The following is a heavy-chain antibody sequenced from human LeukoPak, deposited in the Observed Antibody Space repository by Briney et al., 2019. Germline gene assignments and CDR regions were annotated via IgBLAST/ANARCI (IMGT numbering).Heavy chain of an antibody. J-gene: IGHJ3*02. CDR3: AREMIAAAGTEAFDI. CDR2: IFYSGST. V-gene: IGHV4-59*01. D-gene: IGHD6-13*01. Sequence: SETLSLTCTVSGGSISSYYWNWIRQPPGKGLEWIGYIFYSGSTNYNPSLKSRVTISVDTSKNQFSLKLSSVTAADTAVYHCAREMIAAAGTEAFDIWGQGTMVTVSS. CDR1: GGSISSYY.